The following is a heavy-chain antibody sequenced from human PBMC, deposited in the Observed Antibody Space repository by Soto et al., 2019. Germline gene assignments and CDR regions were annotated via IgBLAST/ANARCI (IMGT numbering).Heavy chain of an antibody. D-gene: IGHD3-3*01. CDR3: AHLEGYDFWSGYPTSYFDY. Sequence: QTLTLTCTFSGFSLSTSGVGVGWIRQPPGKALEWLALIYWDDDKRYSPSLKSRLTITKDTSKNQVVLTMTNMDPVDTATYYCAHLEGYDFWSGYPTSYFDYWGQGTLVTVSS. J-gene: IGHJ4*02. V-gene: IGHV2-5*02. CDR1: GFSLSTSGVG. CDR2: IYWDDDK.